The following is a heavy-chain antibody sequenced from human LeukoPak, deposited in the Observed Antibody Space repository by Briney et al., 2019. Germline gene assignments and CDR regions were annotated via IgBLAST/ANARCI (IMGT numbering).Heavy chain of an antibody. CDR3: AKHLGQQLPHDY. J-gene: IGHJ4*02. V-gene: IGHV3-23*05. CDR2: IDSTGNSP. D-gene: IGHD6-13*01. Sequence: GGSLRLSCAASGFTFSSYSMSWVRQAPGKGLEWVSGIDSTGNSPSYADSVKGRFTISRDNSKNTLYLQMNSLRADDTAFYYCAKHLGQQLPHDYWGQGALVTVSS. CDR1: GFTFSSYS.